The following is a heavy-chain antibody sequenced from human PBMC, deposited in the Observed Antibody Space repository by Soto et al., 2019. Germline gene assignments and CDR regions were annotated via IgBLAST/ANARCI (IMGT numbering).Heavy chain of an antibody. Sequence: EVQLLESGGGLVQPGGSLRLSCAASGFTFSSYAMSWVRQAPGKGLEWVSGISGSGGSTYYADSMKGRFTISRDNSKNTQYLQINSLRVEDTAVDYCAKVGIYCSNGLCTAFWGQGTLVTVSS. D-gene: IGHD2-8*01. CDR1: GFTFSSYA. J-gene: IGHJ4*02. CDR3: AKVGIYCSNGLCTAF. V-gene: IGHV3-23*01. CDR2: ISGSGGST.